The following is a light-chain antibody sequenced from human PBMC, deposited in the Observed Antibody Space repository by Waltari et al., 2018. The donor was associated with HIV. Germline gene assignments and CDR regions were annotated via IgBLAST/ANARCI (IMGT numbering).Light chain of an antibody. CDR3: TSYISSSSPV. V-gene: IGLV2-14*01. J-gene: IGLJ2*01. CDR2: EVS. CDR1: DLNDYEY. Sequence: QSALTQPASVSGSPGQSITIPCDLNDYEYLTWYQRHPGKAPKVLIYEVSNRPSGLSNRFSGSKSGNTATLTISGLQPEDEAEYFCTSYISSSSPVFGRGTKVTVL.